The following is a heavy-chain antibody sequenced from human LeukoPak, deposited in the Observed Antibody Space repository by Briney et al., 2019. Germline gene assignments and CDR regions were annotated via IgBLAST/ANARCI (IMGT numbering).Heavy chain of an antibody. V-gene: IGHV1-18*04. D-gene: IGHD5-18*01. CDR2: ISAYNGNT. CDR3: ARDHWQSGRGYSYGSPHLDY. CDR1: GYTFTGYY. Sequence: ASVKVSCKASGYTFTGYYMHWVRQAPGQGLEWMGWISAYNGNTNYAQKLQGRVTMTTDTSTSTAYMELRSLRSDDTAVYYCARDHWQSGRGYSYGSPHLDYWGQGTLVTVSS. J-gene: IGHJ4*02.